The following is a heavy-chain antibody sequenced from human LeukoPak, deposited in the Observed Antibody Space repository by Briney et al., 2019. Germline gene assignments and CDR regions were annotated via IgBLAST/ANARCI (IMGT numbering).Heavy chain of an antibody. CDR2: IYYSGST. V-gene: IGHV4-59*01. CDR3: ARIFSGGYRDAFDI. CDR1: GGSISSYY. Sequence: PSETLSLTCTVSGGSISSYYWSWIRQPPGKGLEWIGYIYYSGSTNYNPSLKSQVTISVDTSKNQFSLKLSSVTAADTAVYYCARIFSGGYRDAFDIWGQGTMVTVSS. D-gene: IGHD6-13*01. J-gene: IGHJ3*02.